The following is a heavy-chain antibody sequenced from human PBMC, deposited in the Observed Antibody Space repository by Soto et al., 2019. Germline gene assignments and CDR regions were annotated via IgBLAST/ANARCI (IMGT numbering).Heavy chain of an antibody. CDR1: GGTFSSYA. CDR3: AMGPGRYSSRYAHYYYYYGMDV. D-gene: IGHD6-25*01. CDR2: IIPIFGTA. J-gene: IGHJ6*02. Sequence: QVQLVQSGAEVKKPGSSVKVSCKASGGTFSSYAISWVRQAPGQGLEWMGGIIPIFGTANYAQKYRGRVRITPDETTSTAYMELSSLISEYTGVNYCAMGPGRYSSRYAHYYYYYGMDVWGHGTTFTVSS. V-gene: IGHV1-69*01.